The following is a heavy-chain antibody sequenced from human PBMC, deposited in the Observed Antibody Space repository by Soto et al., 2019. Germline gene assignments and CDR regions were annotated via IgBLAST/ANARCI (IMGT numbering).Heavy chain of an antibody. CDR1: GGSMIAYY. Sequence: SETLSLTCTVSGGSMIAYYWNWMRQPPGKGLQWVGYTYYSGSTTYNPSLKSRVTISVDSSKNQFSLKLDSVTPADTAVYYCARVRGTAGKRYFDYWGPGTLVTVSS. J-gene: IGHJ4*02. V-gene: IGHV4-59*01. CDR2: TYYSGST. D-gene: IGHD6-13*01. CDR3: ARVRGTAGKRYFDY.